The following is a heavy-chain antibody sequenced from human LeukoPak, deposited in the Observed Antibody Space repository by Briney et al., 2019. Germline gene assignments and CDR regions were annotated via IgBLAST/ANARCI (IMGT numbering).Heavy chain of an antibody. V-gene: IGHV3-33*01. J-gene: IGHJ6*02. CDR1: GFTFRSHG. Sequence: GGSLRLSCAASGFTFRSHGMHWVRQAPGKGLEWVAGVWYDGSNEDYADSVKGRFIISRDNSKNTLYLQMNSLRVEDTAIYYCARDGQNNSPYATDVWGQGTTVTVS. CDR2: VWYDGSNE. CDR3: ARDGQNNSPYATDV. D-gene: IGHD2-21*01.